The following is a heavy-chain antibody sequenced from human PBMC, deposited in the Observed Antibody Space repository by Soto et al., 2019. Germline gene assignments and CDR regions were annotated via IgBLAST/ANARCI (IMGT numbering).Heavy chain of an antibody. CDR1: GGSVSGYY. D-gene: IGHD2-2*01. CDR3: ARGPGYCSNTSRQPVAYYYGMDV. Sequence: PSETLSLTCAVYGGSVSGYYWSWIRQPPGKGLEWIGEINHSGSTNYNPSLKSRVTISVDTSKNQFSLKLSSVTAADTAVYYCARGPGYCSNTSRQPVAYYYGMDVLGQGTTVTVSS. CDR2: INHSGST. V-gene: IGHV4-34*01. J-gene: IGHJ6*02.